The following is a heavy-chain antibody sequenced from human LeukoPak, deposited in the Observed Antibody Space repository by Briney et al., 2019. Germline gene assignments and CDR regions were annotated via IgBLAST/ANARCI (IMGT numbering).Heavy chain of an antibody. J-gene: IGHJ6*03. V-gene: IGHV3-23*01. D-gene: IGHD3-10*01. CDR1: GFTFSTYA. CDR2: ISGTGGST. Sequence: GGTLRLSCAASGFTFSTYAMTWVRQAPGKGLEWVSLISGTGGSTYYADSVKGRFTISRDNSKNTLYLQMNSLRAEDTAVYYCAKALWFGERGYYYYYYMDVWGKGTTVTVSS. CDR3: AKALWFGERGYYYYYYMDV.